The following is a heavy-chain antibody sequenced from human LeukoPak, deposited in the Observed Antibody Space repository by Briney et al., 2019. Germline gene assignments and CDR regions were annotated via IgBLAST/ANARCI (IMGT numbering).Heavy chain of an antibody. CDR1: GFTYSHNG. V-gene: IGHV3-30*02. CDR2: IQYDGNTI. Sequence: PGGSLRLSCVASGFTYSHNGMHWVRQAPGKGLEWVAFIQYDGNTIFYADSVKGRFTISRDNSKNTLYLQMNSLRAEDTAVYYCARDGNSSPWPLYYFDSWGQGTLVTVSS. CDR3: ARDGNSSPWPLYYFDS. D-gene: IGHD6-6*01. J-gene: IGHJ4*02.